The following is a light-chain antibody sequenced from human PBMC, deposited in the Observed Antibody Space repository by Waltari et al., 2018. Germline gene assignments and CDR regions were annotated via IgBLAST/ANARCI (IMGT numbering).Light chain of an antibody. J-gene: IGLJ2*01. CDR1: NLGHKY. CDR3: QTWDLITVT. CDR2: QNN. Sequence: SYEVTQPPSVSVSPGQTASLFCSGENLGHKYTSWYQQKTGQSPLLVMHQNNVRPSGIPERFSGSSSGNTATLTISGNQAMEEAVYFCQTWDLITVTFGGGTKLTVL. V-gene: IGLV3-1*01.